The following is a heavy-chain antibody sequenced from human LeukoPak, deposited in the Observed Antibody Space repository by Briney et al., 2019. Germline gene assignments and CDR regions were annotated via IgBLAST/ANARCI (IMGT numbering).Heavy chain of an antibody. CDR1: GGSISSSSYY. Sequence: MSSETLSLTCTVSGGSISSSSYYWGWIRQPPGKGLEWIGSIYHSGSTYYNPSLKSRVTISVDTSKNQFSLKLSSVTAADTAVYYCARDGHYYGSGSFDYWGQGTLVTVSS. D-gene: IGHD3-10*01. CDR2: IYHSGST. V-gene: IGHV4-39*07. J-gene: IGHJ4*02. CDR3: ARDGHYYGSGSFDY.